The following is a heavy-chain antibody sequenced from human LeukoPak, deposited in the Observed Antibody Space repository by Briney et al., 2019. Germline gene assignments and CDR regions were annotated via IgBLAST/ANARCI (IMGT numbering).Heavy chain of an antibody. D-gene: IGHD6-6*01. Sequence: GGSLRLSCAASGFTFSSYSMSWVRQAPGKGLEWVSSISSSSSYIYYADSVKGRFTISRDNAKNSLYLQMNSLRAEDTAVYYCAKAGTYSSSSEAHYYYYYMDVWGKGTTVTVSS. J-gene: IGHJ6*03. CDR2: ISSSSSYI. CDR3: AKAGTYSSSSEAHYYYYYMDV. V-gene: IGHV3-21*01. CDR1: GFTFSSYS.